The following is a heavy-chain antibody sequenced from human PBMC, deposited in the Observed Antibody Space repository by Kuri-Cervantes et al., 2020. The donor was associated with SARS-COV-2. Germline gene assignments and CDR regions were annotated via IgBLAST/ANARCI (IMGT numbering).Heavy chain of an antibody. CDR2: IYPSGGST. V-gene: IGHV1-46*01. CDR1: GYTFSSYH. D-gene: IGHD4/OR15-4a*01. Sequence: ASVKVSCKASGYTFSSYHMHWVRQAPGQGLEWMGIIYPSGGSTSYPQKFQGRVSMTSDASTTTVYMELSSVTAADTAVYYCARDPNANHNNWFDPWGQGTLVTVSS. CDR3: ARDPNANHNNWFDP. J-gene: IGHJ5*02.